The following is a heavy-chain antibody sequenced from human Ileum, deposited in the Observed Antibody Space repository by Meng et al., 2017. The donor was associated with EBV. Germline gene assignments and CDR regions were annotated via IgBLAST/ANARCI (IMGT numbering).Heavy chain of an antibody. V-gene: IGHV4-4*02. CDR2: TSHIGST. Sequence: QVHLRVAGPGCVKPSEALSLTCAVSCGSIIRSYWWSWVRQPPGKGVEWIWETSHIGSTTYSPSLKSRVTISLDKSKNQLSLKLNSVTAADTAVYYCASSDYYRSDYWGQGTLVTVSS. J-gene: IGHJ4*02. CDR3: ASSDYYRSDY. CDR1: CGSIIRSYW. D-gene: IGHD3-22*01.